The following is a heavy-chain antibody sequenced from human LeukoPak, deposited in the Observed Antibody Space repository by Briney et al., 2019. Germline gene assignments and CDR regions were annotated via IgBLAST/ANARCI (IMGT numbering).Heavy chain of an antibody. Sequence: SETLSLTCTVSGGSISSSSYYWGWIRQPPGKGLEWIGSIYYSGSTYYNPSLKSRVTISVDTSKNQFSLKLSSVTSADTAVFYCARGRRYWGQGTLVNVSS. CDR2: IYYSGST. J-gene: IGHJ4*02. CDR1: GGSISSSSYY. V-gene: IGHV4-39*01. CDR3: ARGRRY.